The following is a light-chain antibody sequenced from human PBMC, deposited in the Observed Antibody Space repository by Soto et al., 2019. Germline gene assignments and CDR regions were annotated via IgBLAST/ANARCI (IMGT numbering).Light chain of an antibody. CDR3: SSYASRATLV. Sequence: QSALTQPASVSGSPGQSITISYTGTSNDVGGYDYVTWYQHHPGKAPKLMIYDVSNRPSGIHDRFSASNSGNTASLTISGVQAEDEAHYYCSSYASRATLVFGGGTKLTVL. CDR2: DVS. V-gene: IGLV2-14*03. CDR1: SNDVGGYDY. J-gene: IGLJ2*01.